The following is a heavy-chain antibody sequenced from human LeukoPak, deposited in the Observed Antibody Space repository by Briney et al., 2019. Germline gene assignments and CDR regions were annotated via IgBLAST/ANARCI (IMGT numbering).Heavy chain of an antibody. Sequence: SETLSLTCTVSGGSISSYYWSWIRQPPGKGREWIGYIYYSGSTNYNPSLKSRVTISVDTSKNQFSLELTSVTAADKAVYYCASAVYYYDSSGPERDAFDIWGQGTMVTVSS. J-gene: IGHJ3*02. V-gene: IGHV4-59*01. CDR2: IYYSGST. CDR3: ASAVYYYDSSGPERDAFDI. CDR1: GGSISSYY. D-gene: IGHD3-22*01.